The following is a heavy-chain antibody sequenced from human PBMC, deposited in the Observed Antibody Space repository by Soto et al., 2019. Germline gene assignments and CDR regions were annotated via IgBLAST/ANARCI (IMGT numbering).Heavy chain of an antibody. J-gene: IGHJ4*02. Sequence: QVQLVQSGAEVKRPGASVKVSCKASGYMFTGFYLHWVRQAPGQGLEWMGWINPNNGVTTYAKNFQGRGTMTRDSSISTAYMELSSLRSDDTAVYFCAAAAIPVAGRHPDFWGQGTVVTVS. CDR2: INPNNGVT. CDR1: GYMFTGFY. CDR3: AAAAIPVAGRHPDF. V-gene: IGHV1-2*02. D-gene: IGHD6-19*01.